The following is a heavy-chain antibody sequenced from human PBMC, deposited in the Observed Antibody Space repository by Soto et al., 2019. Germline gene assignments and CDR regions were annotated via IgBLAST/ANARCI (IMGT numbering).Heavy chain of an antibody. Sequence: KPSETLSLTCSVSGGSVSSGSYYWSWIRQPPGKGLEWIGYIYRSGTTNYNPSLKSRVTISVDTSKSQFSLKLTSVTAADTAVYYCARGEIPYDGSGYQSFYFDYWGQGTLVTVSS. J-gene: IGHJ4*02. CDR3: ARGEIPYDGSGYQSFYFDY. CDR2: IYRSGTT. CDR1: GGSVSSGSYY. D-gene: IGHD3-22*01. V-gene: IGHV4-61*01.